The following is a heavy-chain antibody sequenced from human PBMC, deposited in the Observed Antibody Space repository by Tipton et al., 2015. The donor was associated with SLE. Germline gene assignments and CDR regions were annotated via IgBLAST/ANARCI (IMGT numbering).Heavy chain of an antibody. Sequence: LRLSCAVSGYSISSGYYWGWIRLPPGKGLEWIGYIYYSGSTNYNPSLKSRVTISVDTSKNQFPLKLSSVTAADTAVYYCARGCRAMFDYWGQGTLVTVSS. CDR2: IYYSGST. J-gene: IGHJ4*02. CDR3: ARGCRAMFDY. CDR1: GYSISSGYY. D-gene: IGHD2-2*01. V-gene: IGHV4-61*01.